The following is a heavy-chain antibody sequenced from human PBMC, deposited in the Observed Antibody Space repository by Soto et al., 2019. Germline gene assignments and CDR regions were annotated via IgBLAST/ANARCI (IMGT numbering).Heavy chain of an antibody. V-gene: IGHV3-23*01. CDR2: ISGSGGST. J-gene: IGHJ4*02. Sequence: GGSLRLSCAASGFTFSSYAMSWVRQAPGKGLEWVSAISGSGGSTYYADSVKGRFTISRDNSKNTLYLQMNSLRAEDTAVYYCAKEGLGRWELLPAGMGSFSYWGQGTLVTVSS. D-gene: IGHD1-26*01. CDR1: GFTFSSYA. CDR3: AKEGLGRWELLPAGMGSFSY.